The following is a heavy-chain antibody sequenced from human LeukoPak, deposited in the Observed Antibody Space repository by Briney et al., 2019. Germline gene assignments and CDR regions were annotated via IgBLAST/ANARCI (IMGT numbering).Heavy chain of an antibody. J-gene: IGHJ3*02. V-gene: IGHV3-33*01. CDR1: GFTFSSYG. D-gene: IGHD3-16*01. CDR3: ARDDALGDNALDI. Sequence: GGSLRLSCAASGFTFSSYGMHWVRQAPGKGLEWVAIILNDGSQEKYADSVKGRFTISRDNSKNTLFLQMNSLRAEDTAVYYCARDDALGDNALDIWGQGTMVTVSS. CDR2: ILNDGSQE.